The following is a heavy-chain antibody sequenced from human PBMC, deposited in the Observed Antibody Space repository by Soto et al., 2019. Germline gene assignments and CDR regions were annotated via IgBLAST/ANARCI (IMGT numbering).Heavy chain of an antibody. CDR1: GFTVSSNY. D-gene: IGHD3-10*01. V-gene: IGHV3-53*01. CDR2: IYSGGTT. J-gene: IGHJ3*02. Sequence: SGGSLRLSCAASGFTVSSNYMSWVRQAPGKGLEWVSLIYSGGTTYYADSVKGRFTISRDNSKNTLYLQMNSLRAEDTAVYYCARSVYMVRGADAFDIWGQGTMVTVSS. CDR3: ARSVYMVRGADAFDI.